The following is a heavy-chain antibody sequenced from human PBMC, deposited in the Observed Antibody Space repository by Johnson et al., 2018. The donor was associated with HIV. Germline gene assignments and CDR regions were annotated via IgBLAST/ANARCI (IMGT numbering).Heavy chain of an antibody. Sequence: QVQLVESGGGVVQPGRSLRLSCAASGFTFSSYAMHWVRQAPGKGLEWVAVISYDESNKDYADSVKGRFTISRDNSKNTLYLQMNSLRAEDTAVYFCARRASGWHAFDIWGQGTMVTVSS. D-gene: IGHD6-19*01. J-gene: IGHJ3*02. V-gene: IGHV3-30-3*01. CDR1: GFTFSSYA. CDR2: ISYDESNK. CDR3: ARRASGWHAFDI.